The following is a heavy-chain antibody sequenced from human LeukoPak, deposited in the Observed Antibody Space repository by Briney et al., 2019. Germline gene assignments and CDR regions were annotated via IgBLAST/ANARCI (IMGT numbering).Heavy chain of an antibody. Sequence: PSETRSLTCAVSGASITSNWWSWVRQSPGKGLEWIGEIHHSASPNYNTSLKSRVTLSLDKSQNQFSLKVTSVTAADTAVYYCARHIGILGKWGFDYWGQGTLVTVSS. J-gene: IGHJ4*02. D-gene: IGHD2/OR15-2a*01. CDR2: IHHSASP. CDR1: GASITSNW. CDR3: ARHIGILGKWGFDY. V-gene: IGHV4-4*02.